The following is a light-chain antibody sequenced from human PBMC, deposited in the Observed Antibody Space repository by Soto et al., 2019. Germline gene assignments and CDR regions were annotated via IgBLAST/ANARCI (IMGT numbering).Light chain of an antibody. V-gene: IGLV2-8*01. J-gene: IGLJ3*02. CDR1: SSDVGGYKY. CDR2: EVT. Sequence: QSALTQPPSASGSPGQSVTISCTGTSSDVGGYKYVSWYQHHPGKAPKVVIYEVTTRPSGVPDRFAGSQSGNTASLTVSGRQAEEEADYDGSSDGGTSNGVFGGGTKLTVL. CDR3: SSDGGTSNGV.